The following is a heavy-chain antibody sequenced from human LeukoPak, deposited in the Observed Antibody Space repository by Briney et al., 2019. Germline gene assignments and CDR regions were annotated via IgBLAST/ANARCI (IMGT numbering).Heavy chain of an antibody. V-gene: IGHV1-8*01. CDR1: GYTFTSYD. D-gene: IGHD3-9*01. CDR2: MNPNSANT. CDR3: ARGSRVLRYFDWTY. Sequence: ASVTVSCKDSGYTFTSYDINWVRQPTGQGLDWMGWMNPNSANTDYTQNFQGRVTMTRNTSITTACMQLSSLRSEHPAVYYCARGSRVLRYFDWTYWGQGTLVTVSS. J-gene: IGHJ4*02.